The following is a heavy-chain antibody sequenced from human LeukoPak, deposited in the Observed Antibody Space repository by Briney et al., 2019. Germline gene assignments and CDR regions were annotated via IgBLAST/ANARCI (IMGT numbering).Heavy chain of an antibody. CDR2: IYHSGST. CDR1: GYSISSGYY. Sequence: KPSGTLSLPCAVSGYSISSGYYWGWLRQPPGKGLEWIGCIYHSGSTYYNPSLKSRVTISVDTSKNQFSLKLSSVTAADTAVYYCARHGGAHYDISTGRFDYWGQGTLVTVYS. D-gene: IGHD3-9*01. V-gene: IGHV4-38-2*01. J-gene: IGHJ4*02. CDR3: ARHGGAHYDISTGRFDY.